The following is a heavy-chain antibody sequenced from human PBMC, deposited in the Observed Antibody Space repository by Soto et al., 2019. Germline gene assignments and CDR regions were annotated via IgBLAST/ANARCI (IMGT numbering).Heavy chain of an antibody. CDR1: GGTFSSYA. D-gene: IGHD6-13*01. CDR2: IIPIFGTA. J-gene: IGHJ6*02. Sequence: ASVKVSCKASGGTFSSYAISWVRQAPGQGLEWMGGIIPIFGTANYAQKFQGRVTITADESTSTAYMELSSLRSEDTAVYYCARVDGRYSSSWTYYYYYYGMDVWGQGTTVTAP. CDR3: ARVDGRYSSSWTYYYYYYGMDV. V-gene: IGHV1-69*13.